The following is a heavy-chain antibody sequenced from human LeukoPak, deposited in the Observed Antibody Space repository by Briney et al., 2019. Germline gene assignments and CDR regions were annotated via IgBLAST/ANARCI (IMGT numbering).Heavy chain of an antibody. CDR3: ARSNGGNSEYFAHFDY. D-gene: IGHD4-23*01. J-gene: IGHJ4*02. V-gene: IGHV4-34*01. Sequence: SETLSPTCAVYGGSFSGYYWSWIRQPPGKGLEWIGEINHSGSTNYNPSLKSRVTISVDTSKNQFSLKLSSVTAADTAVYYCARSNGGNSEYFAHFDYWGQGTLVTVSS. CDR1: GGSFSGYY. CDR2: INHSGST.